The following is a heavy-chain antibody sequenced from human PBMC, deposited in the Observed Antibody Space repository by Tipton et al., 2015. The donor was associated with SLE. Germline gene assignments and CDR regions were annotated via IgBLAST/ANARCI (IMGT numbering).Heavy chain of an antibody. J-gene: IGHJ4*02. CDR3: ARDISARFDY. V-gene: IGHV6-1*01. CDR2: TFYRSKWYN. CDR1: GDSVSNNRAA. Sequence: GLVKPSQTLSLTCDISGDSVSNNRAAWNWVRQSPSRGLEWLGRTFYRSKWYNEYAVSVRGRVTVNPDTSKNQFSLQLSSVTPEDTAVYYCARDISARFDYWGQGALVTVSS. D-gene: IGHD3-3*02.